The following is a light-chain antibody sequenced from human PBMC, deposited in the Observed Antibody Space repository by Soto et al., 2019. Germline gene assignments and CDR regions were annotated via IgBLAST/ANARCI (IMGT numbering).Light chain of an antibody. CDR2: KVS. Sequence: DVVMTQSPLSLPVTLGQPASISCRSNQSLVHSDGIAYFSWFQQRPGRSPRSIIYKVSNRDSGVPDRFSGSGSGTDFALKISRVEAEDVGVYYCMQGTHWPITCGQGTRLEIK. J-gene: IGKJ5*01. V-gene: IGKV2-30*02. CDR1: QSLVHSDGIAY. CDR3: MQGTHWPIT.